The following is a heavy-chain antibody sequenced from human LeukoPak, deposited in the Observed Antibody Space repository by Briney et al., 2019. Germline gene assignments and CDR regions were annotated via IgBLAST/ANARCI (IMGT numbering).Heavy chain of an antibody. Sequence: PGGSLRLSCAASGFTFSSYSMNWVRQAPGKGLEWVSSISSSSSYIYYADSVKGRFTISRDNAKNSLYLQMNSLRAEDTAVYYCARDSGSYLVDAFDIWGQGTMVTVSS. CDR2: ISSSSSYI. J-gene: IGHJ3*02. V-gene: IGHV3-21*01. D-gene: IGHD1-26*01. CDR1: GFTFSSYS. CDR3: ARDSGSYLVDAFDI.